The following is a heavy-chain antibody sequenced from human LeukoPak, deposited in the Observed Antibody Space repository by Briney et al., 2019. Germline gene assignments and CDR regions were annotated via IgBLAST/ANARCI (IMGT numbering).Heavy chain of an antibody. CDR1: GGTFSSYA. CDR3: AGIPVFGVVLHQEPV. CDR2: FIPILDTA. D-gene: IGHD3-3*01. V-gene: IGHV1-69*10. J-gene: IGHJ6*04. Sequence: ASVKVSCKASGGTFSSYAISWVRQAPGQGLEWMGVFIPILDTANSTQKFQDRVTITADISTNTAYMELSSLRSEDTAVYFCAGIPVFGVVLHQEPVWGKGTTVTVSS.